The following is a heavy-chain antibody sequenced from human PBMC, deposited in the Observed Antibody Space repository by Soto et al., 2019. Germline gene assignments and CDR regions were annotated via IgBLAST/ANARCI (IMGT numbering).Heavy chain of an antibody. D-gene: IGHD3-9*01. Sequence: SETLSLTCTVSGGSISSGGYYWSWIRQHPGKGLEWIGYIYYSGSTYYNPSLKSRVTISVDTSKNQFSLKLSSVTAADTAVYYCAREVRYFDWSIDYWGQGTLVTVSS. CDR3: AREVRYFDWSIDY. CDR2: IYYSGST. CDR1: GGSISSGGYY. J-gene: IGHJ4*02. V-gene: IGHV4-31*03.